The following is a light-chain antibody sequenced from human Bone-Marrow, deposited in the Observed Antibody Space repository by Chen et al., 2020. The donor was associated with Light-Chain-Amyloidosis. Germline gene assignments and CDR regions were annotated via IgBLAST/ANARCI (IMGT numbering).Light chain of an antibody. CDR2: EVS. CDR3: CSYAGRRTWV. Sequence: QSALTQPASVSGSPGQSITISCTGTSSDVGSYNLVSWYQQHPGKAPKLRIYEVSKRPSGVSNRSSGSKSGNTASLTIAGLQAEDDAEYYCCSYAGRRTWVFGGGTNLTVL. V-gene: IGLV2-23*02. CDR1: SSDVGSYNL. J-gene: IGLJ3*02.